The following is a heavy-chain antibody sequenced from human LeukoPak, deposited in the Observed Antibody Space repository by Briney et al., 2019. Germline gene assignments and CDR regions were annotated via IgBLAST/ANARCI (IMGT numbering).Heavy chain of an antibody. V-gene: IGHV1-69*04. J-gene: IGHJ4*02. CDR3: AVWYYYDSSGYYQPSDY. D-gene: IGHD3-22*01. Sequence: GASVKVSCKASGGTFSSYAISWVRQAPGQGLEWMGRIIPILGIANYAQKFQGRVTITADKSTSTAYMELSSLRYEDTAVYYCAVWYYYDSSGYYQPSDYWGQGTLVTVSS. CDR2: IIPILGIA. CDR1: GGTFSSYA.